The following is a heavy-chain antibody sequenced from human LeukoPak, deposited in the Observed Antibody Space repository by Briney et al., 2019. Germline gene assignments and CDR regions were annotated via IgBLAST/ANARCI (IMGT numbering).Heavy chain of an antibody. CDR1: GFSFGVAW. D-gene: IGHD3-16*01. CDR3: AADISEAGGGEIDY. J-gene: IGHJ4*02. Sequence: PGGSLRLSCAASGFSFGVAWMSWVRQAPGKGLEWLGRIKSKTSGGTVDYAAPVKGGFTISRDESENTVYLQMNSLKTEDTAVYYCAADISEAGGGEIDYGGQGALVTVSS. V-gene: IGHV3-15*01. CDR2: IKSKTSGGTV.